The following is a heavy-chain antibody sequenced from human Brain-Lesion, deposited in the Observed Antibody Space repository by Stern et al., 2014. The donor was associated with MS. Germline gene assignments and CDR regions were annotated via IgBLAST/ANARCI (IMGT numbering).Heavy chain of an antibody. CDR1: GYTLTELS. CDR2: FDPEDGET. CDR3: ATLSPGACGNYYRHFDY. Sequence: QMQLVQSGAEVKKPGASVKVSCKVSGYTLTELSMHWVRQAPRKGLEWMGGFDPEDGETIYAQKFQGRVTMTEDTSTDTAYMELSSLRSEDTAVYYCATLSPGACGNYYRHFDYWGQGTLVTVSS. D-gene: IGHD1-26*01. J-gene: IGHJ4*02. V-gene: IGHV1-24*01.